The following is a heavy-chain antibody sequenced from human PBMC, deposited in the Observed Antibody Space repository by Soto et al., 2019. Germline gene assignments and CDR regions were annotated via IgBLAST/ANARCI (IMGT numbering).Heavy chain of an antibody. D-gene: IGHD5-18*01. CDR3: AGPGYSSQDY. J-gene: IGHJ4*02. CDR1: GFTFSSFA. V-gene: IGHV3-23*01. CDR2: ISGSGDGT. Sequence: GGSLRLSCAASGFTFSSFALSWVRQAPGKGLEWVSAISGSGDGTDYADSVKGRFTISRDNSKNTLYLQMNSLRAEDTAVYYCAGPGYSSQDYWGQGALVTV.